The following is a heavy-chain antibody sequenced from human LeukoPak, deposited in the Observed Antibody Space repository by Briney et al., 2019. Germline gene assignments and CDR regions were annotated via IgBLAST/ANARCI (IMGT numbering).Heavy chain of an antibody. J-gene: IGHJ6*03. Sequence: SVKVSCKASVGTFSSYAISWVRQAPGQGLEWMGGIVPIFGTANYAQKFQGRVTITADESTSTAYMELSSLRSEDTAVYYCARGHSSSRKSYYYMDVWGKGTTVTVSS. V-gene: IGHV1-69*01. CDR1: VGTFSSYA. CDR3: ARGHSSSRKSYYYMDV. D-gene: IGHD6-13*01. CDR2: IVPIFGTA.